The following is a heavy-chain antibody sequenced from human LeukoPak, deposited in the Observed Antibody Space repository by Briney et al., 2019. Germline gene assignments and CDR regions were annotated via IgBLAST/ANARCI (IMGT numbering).Heavy chain of an antibody. Sequence: KSSETLSLTCTVSGVSVSSHYWSWVRQPPGKGLEWIGYIYYSGSTNYNPSLKSRVTISVDTSKNQFSLKLSSVTAADTAVYYCARALGTYWGQGTLVTVSS. CDR2: IYYSGST. D-gene: IGHD1-1*01. J-gene: IGHJ4*02. V-gene: IGHV4-59*02. CDR3: ARALGTY. CDR1: GVSVSSHY.